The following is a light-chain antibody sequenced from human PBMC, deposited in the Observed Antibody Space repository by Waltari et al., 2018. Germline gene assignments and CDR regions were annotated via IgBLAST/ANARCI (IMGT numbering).Light chain of an antibody. V-gene: IGKV1-39*01. CDR1: QAISLY. CDR3: QHSYTTPLT. J-gene: IGKJ4*01. Sequence: DIQMTQSPSSLSASVGDSVIITCRASQAISLYLNWYQQKPGKAPNLLIYAASTLQRGIPSRFSGSGSGTHFTLTISSLQPEDFATYYCQHSYTTPLTFGRGTKVEI. CDR2: AAS.